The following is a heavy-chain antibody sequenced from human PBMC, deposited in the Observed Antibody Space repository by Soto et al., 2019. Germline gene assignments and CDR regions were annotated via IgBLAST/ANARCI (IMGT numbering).Heavy chain of an antibody. Sequence: QVQLQQWGAEVLKPSETLSLTCVVNGGSFSGYYWSWIRQPPGKGLEWIGEINDSGITDSNPSLEGRVTISVDMSKTQFSLKLNSVTAADTAVYHCARGRSSVPDRRGIGYYVLDVWGQGTTVTVAS. D-gene: IGHD6-6*01. CDR2: INDSGIT. CDR1: GGSFSGYY. V-gene: IGHV4-34*01. J-gene: IGHJ6*02. CDR3: ARGRSSVPDRRGIGYYVLDV.